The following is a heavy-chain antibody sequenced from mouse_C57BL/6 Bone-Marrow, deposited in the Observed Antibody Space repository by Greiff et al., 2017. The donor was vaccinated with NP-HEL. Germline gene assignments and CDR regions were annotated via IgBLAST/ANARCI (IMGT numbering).Heavy chain of an antibody. Sequence: QVQLQQSGAELARPGASVKLSCKASGYTFTSYGISWVKQRTGQGLEWIGEIYPRSGNTYYNEKFKGKATLTADKSSSTAYMELRSLTSQDSAVYFCARVGNYLYWYFDVWGTGTTVTVSS. J-gene: IGHJ1*03. CDR1: GYTFTSYG. V-gene: IGHV1-81*01. CDR2: IYPRSGNT. D-gene: IGHD2-1*01. CDR3: ARVGNYLYWYFDV.